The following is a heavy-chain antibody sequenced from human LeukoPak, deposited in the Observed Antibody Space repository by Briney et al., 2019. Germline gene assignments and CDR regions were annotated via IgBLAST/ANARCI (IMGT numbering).Heavy chain of an antibody. CDR1: GGTFSSYA. J-gene: IGHJ6*03. V-gene: IGHV1-69*13. D-gene: IGHD3-9*01. CDR2: IIPIFGTA. Sequence: SVKVSCKASGGTFSSYAISWVRQAPGQGLEWMGGIIPIFGTANYAQKFQGRVTITADESTSTAYMELSSLRSEDTAMYYCARGGRDYDILTGYYLDYYYYMDVWGKGTTVTVSS. CDR3: ARGGRDYDILTGYYLDYYYYMDV.